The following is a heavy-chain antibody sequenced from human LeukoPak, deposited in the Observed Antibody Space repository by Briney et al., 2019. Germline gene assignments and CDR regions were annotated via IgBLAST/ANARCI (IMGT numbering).Heavy chain of an antibody. CDR1: GGTFSSYA. CDR3: ARALRITMIVVGGAFDI. D-gene: IGHD3-22*01. V-gene: IGHV1-69*04. Sequence: SVKVTCKASGGTFSSYAISWVRQAPGQGLEWMGRIIPILGIANYAQKFQGRVTITADKSTSTAYMELSSLRSEVTAVYYCARALRITMIVVGGAFDIWGQGTMVTVSS. J-gene: IGHJ3*02. CDR2: IIPILGIA.